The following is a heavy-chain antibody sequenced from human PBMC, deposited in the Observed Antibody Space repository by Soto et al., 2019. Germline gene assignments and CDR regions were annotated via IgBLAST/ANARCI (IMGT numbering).Heavy chain of an antibody. CDR1: GFIVNTKE. Sequence: PGGSLRLSCTASGFIVNTKEMSWVRQAPGKGLEWISVLKSDGTTFYADSVKGRFSFSRDNSKNMALLQLNSLRAEDTAVYYCRGWLAELGTDYWGQGTQVTVSS. J-gene: IGHJ4*02. CDR2: LKSDGTT. D-gene: IGHD3-9*01. CDR3: RGWLAELGTDY. V-gene: IGHV3-66*01.